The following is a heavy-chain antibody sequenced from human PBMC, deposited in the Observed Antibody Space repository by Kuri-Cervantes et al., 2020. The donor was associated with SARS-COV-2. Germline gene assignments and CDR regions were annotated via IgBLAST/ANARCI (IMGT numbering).Heavy chain of an antibody. J-gene: IGHJ5*02. D-gene: IGHD4-17*01. CDR3: ARELGLTTVNWFDP. Sequence: GSLRLSCTVSGGSISSYYWSWIRQPPGKGLEWIGYIYYSGGTNYNPSLKSRVTISVDTSKNQFSLKLSSVTAADTAVYYCARELGLTTVNWFDPWGQGTLVTVSS. V-gene: IGHV4-59*01. CDR1: GGSISSYY. CDR2: IYYSGGT.